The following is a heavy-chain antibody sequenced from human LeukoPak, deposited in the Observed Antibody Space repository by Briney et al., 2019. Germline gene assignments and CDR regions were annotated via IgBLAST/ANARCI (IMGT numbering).Heavy chain of an antibody. CDR2: IYPGDSDT. J-gene: IGHJ5*02. Sequence: GESLRISCKGSGYSFTSYWIGWVRQMPGKGLEWMGIIYPGDSDTNYNPSLKSRVTISVDTSKNQFSLKLSSVTAADTAVYYCARLANYYDSSDVRRSWFDPWGQGTLVTVSS. D-gene: IGHD3-22*01. CDR3: ARLANYYDSSDVRRSWFDP. V-gene: IGHV5-51*01. CDR1: GYSFTSYW.